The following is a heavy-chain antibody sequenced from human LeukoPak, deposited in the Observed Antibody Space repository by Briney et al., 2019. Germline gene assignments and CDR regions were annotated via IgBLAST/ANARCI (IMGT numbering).Heavy chain of an antibody. J-gene: IGHJ4*02. CDR2: TSYSGST. V-gene: IGHV4-39*01. CDR3: SRTTGDSAIIAAH. CDR1: GGSISGSCCY. D-gene: IGHD3-16*01. Sequence: SETLSLTXTVSGGSISGSCCYWGWIRQTPGKDLEWIGSTSYSGSTHYNPSFKSRVTVSVDTSKNQFFLNLSSVTAADTAVYYCSRTTGDSAIIAAHWGQGTLDTVSS.